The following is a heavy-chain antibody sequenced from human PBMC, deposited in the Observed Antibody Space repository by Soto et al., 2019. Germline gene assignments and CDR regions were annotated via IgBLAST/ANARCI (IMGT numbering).Heavy chain of an antibody. D-gene: IGHD3-22*01. CDR3: ATVGPWVPYYYDSSPYTFENWFDP. CDR1: GNSISSGYY. J-gene: IGHJ5*02. V-gene: IGHV4-38-2*01. CDR2: MYHGGST. Sequence: PSETLSLTCAVCGNSISSGYYWGWRRQPPGKGLEWIGSMYHGGSTYYNPSLNSRVTLSIDMTNNHVSLILSSVTAADTAVYSCATVGPWVPYYYDSSPYTFENWFDPWGQGTLVTVSS.